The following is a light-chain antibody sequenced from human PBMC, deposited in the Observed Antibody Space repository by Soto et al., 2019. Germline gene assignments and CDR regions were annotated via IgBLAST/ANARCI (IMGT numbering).Light chain of an antibody. CDR2: GNN. J-gene: IGLJ2*01. Sequence: QAVVTQPPSVSGAPGQRVTISCTGSSSNIGAGYDVHWYQQLPGTAPKLLIHGNNNRPSGVPDRFSGSKSGTSASLAITGLQAEDEADYYCQSYDSNLSGVVFGGGTKLTV. CDR3: QSYDSNLSGVV. V-gene: IGLV1-40*01. CDR1: SSNIGAGYD.